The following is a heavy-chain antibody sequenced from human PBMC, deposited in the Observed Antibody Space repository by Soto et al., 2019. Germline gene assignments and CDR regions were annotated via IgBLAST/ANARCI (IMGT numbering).Heavy chain of an antibody. CDR1: GYTFTSYG. CDR3: ARDYYCSSTSCYSWQQLAPDY. Sequence: ASVKVSCKASGYTFTSYGISWVRQAPGQGLEWMGWISAYNGNTNYAQKLQGRVTMTTDTSTSTAYMELSSLRSEDTAVYYCARDYYCSSTSCYSWQQLAPDYRGQGTLVTVSS. D-gene: IGHD2-2*01. CDR2: ISAYNGNT. J-gene: IGHJ4*02. V-gene: IGHV1-18*01.